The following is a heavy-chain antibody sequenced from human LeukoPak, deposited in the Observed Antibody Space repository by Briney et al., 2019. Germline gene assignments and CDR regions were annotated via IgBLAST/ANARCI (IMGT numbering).Heavy chain of an antibody. D-gene: IGHD6-19*01. V-gene: IGHV3-23*01. J-gene: IGHJ4*02. CDR1: GFTFNTYA. Sequence: GGSLRLSCEASGFTFNTYAIYWDRQAPGKGLEWVSGICGSGGCTYYADSVKGQFTISRDNSKNTVYLQMNSLTADDTAVYYCAKTTVGYSSGRYPGWPADCWGQGTLVTVSS. CDR2: ICGSGGCT. CDR3: AKTTVGYSSGRYPGWPADC.